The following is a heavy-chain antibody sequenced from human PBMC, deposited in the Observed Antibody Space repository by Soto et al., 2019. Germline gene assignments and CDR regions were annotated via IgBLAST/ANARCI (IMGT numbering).Heavy chain of an antibody. V-gene: IGHV3-72*01. Sequence: PGGSLRLSCTASGFTFSDYYMDWVRQAPGKGLDWVGRIRNEANSYTAVYAASVTGRFTMSRDDSKISLYLQMDSLKTEDTAVYYCARDGRFFGVVIPGAGMDVWGQGTTVTVSS. J-gene: IGHJ6*02. CDR3: ARDGRFFGVVIPGAGMDV. CDR1: GFTFSDYY. CDR2: IRNEANSYTA. D-gene: IGHD3-3*01.